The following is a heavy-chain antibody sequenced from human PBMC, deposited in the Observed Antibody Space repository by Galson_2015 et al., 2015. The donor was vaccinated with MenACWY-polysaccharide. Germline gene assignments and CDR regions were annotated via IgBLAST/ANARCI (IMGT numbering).Heavy chain of an antibody. D-gene: IGHD2-15*01. CDR2: MSRSGKT. CDR3: AREGFCSDFTCYFYDY. Sequence: SLRLSCAASGFTFSNYGMAWVRQAPGKGLDWVSAMSRSGKTYYAAYVKGRVTISRDNSKNTLYLQMNSMRVEDTAVYYCAREGFCSDFTCYFYDYWGQGTLVTVSS. CDR1: GFTFSNYG. J-gene: IGHJ4*02. V-gene: IGHV3-23*01.